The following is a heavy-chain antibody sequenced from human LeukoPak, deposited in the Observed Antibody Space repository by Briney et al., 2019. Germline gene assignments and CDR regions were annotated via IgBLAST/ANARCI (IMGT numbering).Heavy chain of an antibody. CDR1: GYTLTELS. V-gene: IGHV1-24*01. D-gene: IGHD3-22*01. CDR2: FDPEDGET. J-gene: IGHJ4*02. Sequence: ASVKVSCKVSGYTLTELSMHWERPAPGKGLEWMGGFDPEDGETIHAQKFQGRVTMTEDTSTDTAYMELSSLRSEDTAVYYCATIPTSNYYDRSGYYYVLDYWGQGTLVTVSS. CDR3: ATIPTSNYYDRSGYYYVLDY.